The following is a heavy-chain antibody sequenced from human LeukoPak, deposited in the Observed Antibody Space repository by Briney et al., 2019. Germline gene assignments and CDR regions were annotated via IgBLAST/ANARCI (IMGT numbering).Heavy chain of an antibody. J-gene: IGHJ3*02. CDR3: ARENSVYDSSGYYYLRWWTYDAFDI. CDR2: ISAYNGNT. D-gene: IGHD3-22*01. CDR1: GYTFTSYG. Sequence: ASVKVSCKASGYTFTSYGISWVRQAPGQGLEWMGWISAYNGNTNYAQKLQGRVTMTTDTSTSTAYMELRSLRSDDTAVYYCARENSVYDSSGYYYLRWWTYDAFDIWGQGTMVTVSS. V-gene: IGHV1-18*01.